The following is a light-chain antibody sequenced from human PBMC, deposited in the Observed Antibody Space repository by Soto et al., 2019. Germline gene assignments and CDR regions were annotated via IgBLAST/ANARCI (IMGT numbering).Light chain of an antibody. Sequence: QSALTQPASVSGSPGQSITITCTGTSGDVGGHNYVSWYQLHPGKAPKVVIYEVSNRPSGVSDRFSGSKSGNTASLTISGLQDEDEANYYCGSYTTISTWVFGGGTKVTVL. J-gene: IGLJ3*02. CDR3: GSYTTISTWV. CDR1: SGDVGGHNY. V-gene: IGLV2-14*01. CDR2: EVS.